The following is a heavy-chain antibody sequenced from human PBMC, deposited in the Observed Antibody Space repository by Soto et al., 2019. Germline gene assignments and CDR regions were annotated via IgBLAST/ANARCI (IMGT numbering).Heavy chain of an antibody. D-gene: IGHD2-8*02. CDR3: AKNFYCDYFDY. Sequence: GGSLRLSCAASGFTFSSYAMSWVRQAPGKGLEWVSGMSGSGGSTYYADSVMGLFTISRDKSKNTLYLQMNSLRAEDTAGYYCAKNFYCDYFDYWGQGTLVTVSS. J-gene: IGHJ4*02. V-gene: IGHV3-23*01. CDR2: MSGSGGST. CDR1: GFTFSSYA.